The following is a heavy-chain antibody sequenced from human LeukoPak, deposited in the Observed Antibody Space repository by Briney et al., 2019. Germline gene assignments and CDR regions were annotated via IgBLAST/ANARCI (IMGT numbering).Heavy chain of an antibody. CDR3: ARGAYYYED. Sequence: GGSLRLSCAASGFTFSSHSMNWVRQAPGKGLEWVSYISSSSSTIYYADSVKGRFTISRDNAKNSLYLQMNSLRAEDTAVYHCARGAYYYEDWGQGTLVTVSS. CDR2: ISSSSSTI. V-gene: IGHV3-48*01. CDR1: GFTFSSHS. D-gene: IGHD3-22*01. J-gene: IGHJ4*02.